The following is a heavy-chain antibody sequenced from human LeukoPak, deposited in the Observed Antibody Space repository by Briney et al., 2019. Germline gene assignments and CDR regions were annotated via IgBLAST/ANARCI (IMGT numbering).Heavy chain of an antibody. D-gene: IGHD2-21*01. Sequence: SETLSLTCAVYGGSFSGYYWSWIRQPPGKGLEWSGEINHSGSTTYNPSPKRRVTISVDTSKTQFSLKLSSVTAADTAVYYCASVFSTYYYYGMDVWGQGTTVTVSS. CDR3: ASVFSTYYYYGMDV. CDR1: GGSFSGYY. J-gene: IGHJ6*02. CDR2: INHSGST. V-gene: IGHV4-34*01.